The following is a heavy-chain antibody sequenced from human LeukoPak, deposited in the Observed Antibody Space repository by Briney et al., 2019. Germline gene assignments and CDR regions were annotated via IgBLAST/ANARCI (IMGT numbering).Heavy chain of an antibody. V-gene: IGHV3-30*02. Sequence: GGSLRLSCAASGFIFSTYGMYWVRQAPGKGLEWAAFIRHDGSIKNYADSVKGRSTISRDNSKNTLYLQMNSLRAEDTAVYYCAKDSLADIDYWGQGTLVTVSS. J-gene: IGHJ4*02. CDR2: IRHDGSIK. CDR3: AKDSLADIDY. D-gene: IGHD3-16*01. CDR1: GFIFSTYG.